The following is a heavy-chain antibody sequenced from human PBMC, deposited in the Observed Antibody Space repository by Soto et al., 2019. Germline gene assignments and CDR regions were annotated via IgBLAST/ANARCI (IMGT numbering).Heavy chain of an antibody. V-gene: IGHV1-18*01. CDR3: ARGGYCISTSCSLYYYGMDV. CDR2: ISAYNGNT. J-gene: IGHJ6*02. D-gene: IGHD2-2*01. Sequence: QVQLVQSGAEVKKPGASVKVSCKASGYTFTSYGISWVRQAPGQGLEWMGWISAYNGNTNYAQKLQGRVTMTTDTSTSTAYMELWSLRSDDTAVYYCARGGYCISTSCSLYYYGMDVWGQGTTVTVSS. CDR1: GYTFTSYG.